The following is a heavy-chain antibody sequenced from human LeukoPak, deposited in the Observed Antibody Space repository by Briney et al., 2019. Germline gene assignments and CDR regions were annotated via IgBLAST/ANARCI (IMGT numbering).Heavy chain of an antibody. Sequence: ASVKVSCKPSGYTFTGYAMHWVRQAPGQRLEWMGWINTGNGNTKYSQKFQGRVTITRDTSASTAYMELSSLRSEDTAVYYCARGGIQEAPVATVWFDPWGQGTLVTVSS. CDR2: INTGNGNT. CDR3: ARGGIQEAPVATVWFDP. D-gene: IGHD2-2*01. V-gene: IGHV1-3*04. J-gene: IGHJ5*02. CDR1: GYTFTGYA.